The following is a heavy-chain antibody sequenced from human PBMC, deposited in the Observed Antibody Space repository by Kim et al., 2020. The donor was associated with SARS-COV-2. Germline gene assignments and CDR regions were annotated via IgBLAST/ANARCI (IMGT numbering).Heavy chain of an antibody. V-gene: IGHV3-33*01. CDR1: GFTFSSYG. Sequence: GGSLRLSCAASGFTFSSYGMHWVRQAPGKGLEWVAVIWYDGSNKYYADSVKGRFTISRDNSKNTLYLQMNSLRAEDTAVYYCARRLRELPRPYYYYGMDVWGQGTTVTVSS. J-gene: IGHJ6*02. D-gene: IGHD1-26*01. CDR2: IWYDGSNK. CDR3: ARRLRELPRPYYYYGMDV.